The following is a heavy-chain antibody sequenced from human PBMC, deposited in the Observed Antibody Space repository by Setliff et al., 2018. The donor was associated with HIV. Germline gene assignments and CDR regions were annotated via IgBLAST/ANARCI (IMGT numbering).Heavy chain of an antibody. J-gene: IGHJ4*02. CDR3: ARDRRRRTLAGIGSYFDY. D-gene: IGHD6-19*01. Sequence: PGGSLRLSCAASGFTFSSYAMHWVRQAPGKGLEWVAVISYDGSNIYYVDSVKGRFTISRDNAKKSLFLQMNSLRAEDTAMYYCARDRRRRTLAGIGSYFDYWGQGTMVTVSS. CDR2: ISYDGSNI. CDR1: GFTFSSYA. V-gene: IGHV3-30*07.